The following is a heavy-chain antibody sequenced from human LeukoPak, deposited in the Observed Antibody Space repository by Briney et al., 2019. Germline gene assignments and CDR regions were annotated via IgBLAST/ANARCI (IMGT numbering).Heavy chain of an antibody. Sequence: GGSLRLSCAASGFTFGSFAISWVRQAPGRGLEWVSAISRSGGSTYYADSVKGRFTISRDKFKNAVDLQMNSLRAEDTAIYYCAREKTTVVTPGVDYWGQGTLVTVSS. CDR1: GFTFGSFA. CDR2: ISRSGGST. V-gene: IGHV3-23*01. CDR3: AREKTTVVTPGVDY. D-gene: IGHD4-23*01. J-gene: IGHJ4*02.